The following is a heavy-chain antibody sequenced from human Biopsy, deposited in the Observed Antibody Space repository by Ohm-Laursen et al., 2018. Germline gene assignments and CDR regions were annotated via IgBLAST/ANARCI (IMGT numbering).Heavy chain of an antibody. CDR3: ARDPLNGHKHFDY. V-gene: IGHV1-2*02. CDR2: INCKTGAT. Sequence: GASVKVSCKASSYTFTDYNIHWMRQAPGQGLEWLGYINCKTGATNYAQKFQGTVNMTRDTSISTAYLALGSLRSADTAIYYCARDPLNGHKHFDYWGQGSLVTVSS. CDR1: SYTFTDYN. J-gene: IGHJ4*02. D-gene: IGHD2-8*01.